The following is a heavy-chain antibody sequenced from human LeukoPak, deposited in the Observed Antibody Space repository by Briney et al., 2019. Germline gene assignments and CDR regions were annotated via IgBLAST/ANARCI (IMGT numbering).Heavy chain of an antibody. Sequence: AGGSLRLSCVASGFTLTSYSIIWVRQAPGKGLEWISYITGRSGVLYYADSVKGRFTVSRDNAKNSAYLQMNSLRAEDTSVCYCARVRGPTVTTWYFDLWGRGTLAIVSS. CDR1: GFTLTSYS. CDR2: ITGRSGVL. V-gene: IGHV3-48*01. CDR3: ARVRGPTVTTWYFDL. D-gene: IGHD4-17*01. J-gene: IGHJ2*01.